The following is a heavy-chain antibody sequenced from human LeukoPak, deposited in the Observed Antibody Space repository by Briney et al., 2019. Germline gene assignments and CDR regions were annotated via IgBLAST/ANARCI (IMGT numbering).Heavy chain of an antibody. J-gene: IGHJ5*02. V-gene: IGHV1-2*02. CDR3: ARVPTILGWFDP. Sequence: ASVKVSCKASGYTFTGYYMHWVRQAPGQGLEWMGWINPNSGGTNYAQKFQGRVTMTRDTSISTAYMDLSRLRSDDTAVYYCARVPTILGWFDPWGQGTLVTVSS. D-gene: IGHD3-9*01. CDR2: INPNSGGT. CDR1: GYTFTGYY.